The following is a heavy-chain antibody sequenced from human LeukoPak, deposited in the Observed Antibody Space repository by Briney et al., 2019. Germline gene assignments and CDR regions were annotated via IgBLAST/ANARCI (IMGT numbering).Heavy chain of an antibody. D-gene: IGHD2-2*01. V-gene: IGHV3-23*01. CDR2: ISGSGGST. Sequence: GGSLRLSCAASGFTFSSYAMSWVRQAPGKGLEWVSAISGSGGSTYYADSVKGRFTISRDNSKNTLYLQMNSLRAEDTAVYYCAKERPYCSSTSCYNWFDPWGQGTLVTVSS. J-gene: IGHJ5*02. CDR3: AKERPYCSSTSCYNWFDP. CDR1: GFTFSSYA.